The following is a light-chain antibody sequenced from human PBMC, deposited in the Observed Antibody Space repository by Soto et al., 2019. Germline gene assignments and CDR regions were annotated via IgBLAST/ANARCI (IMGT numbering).Light chain of an antibody. V-gene: IGKV1-17*01. J-gene: IGKJ1*01. Sequence: DIQMTQSPSSLSASVAARVPITCRASQDIGTDLGWYQQKPGKAPKLLIYDASSLESGVPSRFSGSGSGTEFTLTISSLQPDDFATYYCQHYNSYSEAFGQGTKVDIK. CDR3: QHYNSYSEA. CDR2: DAS. CDR1: QDIGTD.